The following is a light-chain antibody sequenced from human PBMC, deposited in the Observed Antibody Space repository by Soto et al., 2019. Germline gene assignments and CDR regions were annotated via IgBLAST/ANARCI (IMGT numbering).Light chain of an antibody. CDR3: QQRTNWPPFT. CDR1: QSVSSH. Sequence: EIVLTQSPATLSLSAGERATLSCRASQSVSSHLAWYQQKPGQPPRLLIYDASNRATGIPARFSGSGSGTDFTLTIISLEPEYFAVYYCQQRTNWPPFTFGGGTKVEIK. J-gene: IGKJ4*01. V-gene: IGKV3-11*01. CDR2: DAS.